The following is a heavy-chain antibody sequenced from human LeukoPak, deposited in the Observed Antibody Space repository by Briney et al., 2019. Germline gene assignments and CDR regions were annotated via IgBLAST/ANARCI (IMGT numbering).Heavy chain of an antibody. CDR2: ISGSGGST. Sequence: GGSLRLSCAASGFTFSSYATSWVRQAPGKGLEWVSAISGSGGSTYYADSVKGRFTISRDNSKNTLYLQMNSLRAEATAVYYCAKLRTTVTIFDYWGQGTLVTVSS. J-gene: IGHJ4*02. CDR3: AKLRTTVTIFDY. V-gene: IGHV3-23*01. CDR1: GFTFSSYA. D-gene: IGHD4-17*01.